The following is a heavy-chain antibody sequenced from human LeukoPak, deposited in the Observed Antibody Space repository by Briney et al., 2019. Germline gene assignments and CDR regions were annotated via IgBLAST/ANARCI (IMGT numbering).Heavy chain of an antibody. CDR3: ARGQWFRAF. V-gene: IGHV4-34*01. Sequence: SETLSLACAVYGGSFSGYYWTWIRQPPGKGLEWIGEIHYSGSATYNPSLKSRVTISVDTSKNQFSLKMNSVTAADTAVYYCARGQWFRAFWSRGTPVTVSS. J-gene: IGHJ4*02. CDR2: IHYSGSA. CDR1: GGSFSGYY. D-gene: IGHD3-10*01.